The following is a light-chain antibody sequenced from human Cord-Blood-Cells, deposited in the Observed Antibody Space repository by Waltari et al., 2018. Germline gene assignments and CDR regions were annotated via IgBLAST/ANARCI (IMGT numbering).Light chain of an antibody. CDR2: EGS. CDR3: CSYAGSSTWM. CDR1: SSDVGSYNL. J-gene: IGLJ3*02. Sequence: QSALTQPASVSGSPGQSITISCTGTSSDVGSYNLVSWYQQHPGKAPKLMIYEGSKRPSGVSNRFSSSKSGNTASLTISGLQAEDEADYYCCSYAGSSTWMFGGGTKLTVL. V-gene: IGLV2-23*01.